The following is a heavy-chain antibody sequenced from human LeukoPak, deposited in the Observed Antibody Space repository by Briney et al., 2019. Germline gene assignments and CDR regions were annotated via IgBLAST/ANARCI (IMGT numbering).Heavy chain of an antibody. CDR3: AREVVAAAGTVDY. CDR2: IYYSGST. CDR1: GFTFSSYS. D-gene: IGHD6-13*01. Sequence: GSLRLSCAASGFTFSSYSMNWIRQPPGKGLEWIGYIYYSGSTNYNPSLKSRVTISVDTSKNQFSLKLSSVTAADTAVYYCAREVVAAAGTVDYWGQGTLVIVSS. J-gene: IGHJ4*02. V-gene: IGHV4-59*01.